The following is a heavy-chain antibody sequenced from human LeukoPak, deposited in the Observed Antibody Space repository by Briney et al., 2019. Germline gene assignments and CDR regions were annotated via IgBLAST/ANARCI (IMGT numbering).Heavy chain of an antibody. Sequence: PGGSLRLSCAASGFTFSSYGMHWVRQAPGKGLEWVAFIRYDGSNKYYADSVKGRFTISRDNSKNTLYLQMNSLRAEDTAVYYCAKETDYYGSGSYPPDYWGQGTLVTVSS. CDR2: IRYDGSNK. CDR3: AKETDYYGSGSYPPDY. V-gene: IGHV3-30*02. D-gene: IGHD3-10*01. CDR1: GFTFSSYG. J-gene: IGHJ4*02.